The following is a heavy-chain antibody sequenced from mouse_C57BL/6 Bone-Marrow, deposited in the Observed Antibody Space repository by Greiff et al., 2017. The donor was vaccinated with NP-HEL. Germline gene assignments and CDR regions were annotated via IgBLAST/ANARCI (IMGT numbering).Heavy chain of an antibody. D-gene: IGHD2-1*01. J-gene: IGHJ1*03. Sequence: PGQGLEWIGVINPGSGGTNYNEKFKGKATLTADKSSSTAYMQLSRLTSADSAVYFCARGYYRNYGYIDVWGKGTTVTVSS. CDR2: INPGSGGT. CDR3: ARGYYRNYGYIDV. V-gene: IGHV1-54*01.